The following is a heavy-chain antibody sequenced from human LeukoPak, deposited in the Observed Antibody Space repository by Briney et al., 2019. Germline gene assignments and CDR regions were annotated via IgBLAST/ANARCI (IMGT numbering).Heavy chain of an antibody. J-gene: IGHJ6*04. D-gene: IGHD2-2*01. CDR2: INSDGSTT. CDR3: ARDYCSSTSCFPDV. CDR1: GFTFSNYW. V-gene: IGHV3-74*01. Sequence: GGSLRLSCAASGFTFSNYWIHWVRQAPGKGLVWVSCINSDGSTTSYADSVKGRFTISRDNAKNTLYLQMNRLRAEDTAVYYCARDYCSSTSCFPDVWGKGTTVTVSS.